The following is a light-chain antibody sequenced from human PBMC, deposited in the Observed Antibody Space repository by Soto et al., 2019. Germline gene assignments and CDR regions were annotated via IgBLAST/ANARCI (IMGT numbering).Light chain of an antibody. CDR2: DAS. Sequence: DIQMTQSPSTLSASVGDRITITCRASQSVRRRLAWFQQKPGKAPKLLIYDASSLEGGVPSRFSGRGSGTEFTLTISSLQPDDCATYYCHTYNSYSLHTFGQGTKLEIK. V-gene: IGKV1-5*01. CDR3: HTYNSYSLHT. CDR1: QSVRRR. J-gene: IGKJ2*01.